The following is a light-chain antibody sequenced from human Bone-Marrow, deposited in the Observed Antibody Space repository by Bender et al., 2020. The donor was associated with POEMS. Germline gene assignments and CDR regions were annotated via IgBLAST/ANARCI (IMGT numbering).Light chain of an antibody. Sequence: QSDLTQPASVSGSPGQAITISCTGTSSDVGGSNYVSWYQQHPGIAPKLMIYDVTNRPSGVSNRFSGSKSGNTASLTISGLQAEDEADYYCSSYTSSTTLVFGGGTKLTVL. CDR1: SSDVGGSNY. CDR3: SSYTSSTTLV. J-gene: IGLJ2*01. V-gene: IGLV2-14*01. CDR2: DVT.